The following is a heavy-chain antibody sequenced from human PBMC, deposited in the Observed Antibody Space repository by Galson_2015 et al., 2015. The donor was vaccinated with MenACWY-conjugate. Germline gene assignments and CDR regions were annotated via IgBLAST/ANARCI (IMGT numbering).Heavy chain of an antibody. CDR1: GGSITSNDFY. D-gene: IGHD2-15*01. CDR3: GRRRPRDIGGGFDI. Sequence: ETLSLTCTVSGGSITSNDFYCGWFRQPPGKGLEWIGNIHYSGGTYHNPSLKSRITTSVDTSKNQFSLYLASVTAADTAVYYCGRRRPRDIGGGFDIWGQGTLVTASP. J-gene: IGHJ3*02. V-gene: IGHV4-39*01. CDR2: IHYSGGT.